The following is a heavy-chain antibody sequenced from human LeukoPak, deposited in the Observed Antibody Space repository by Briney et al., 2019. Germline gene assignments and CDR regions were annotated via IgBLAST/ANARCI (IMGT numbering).Heavy chain of an antibody. D-gene: IGHD1-26*01. Sequence: PGGSLRLSCAASGFTFDDYGMSWVRQAPGKGLEWVSGINWNSGSTGYADSVKGRFTISGDNAKNTLYLQMNSLRAEDTAVYYCARSGRGGAFDIWGQGTMVTVSS. V-gene: IGHV3-20*04. CDR2: INWNSGST. CDR1: GFTFDDYG. J-gene: IGHJ3*02. CDR3: ARSGRGGAFDI.